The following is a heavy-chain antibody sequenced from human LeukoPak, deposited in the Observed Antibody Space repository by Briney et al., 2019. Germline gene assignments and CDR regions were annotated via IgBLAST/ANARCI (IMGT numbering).Heavy chain of an antibody. Sequence: ASVKVSCKASGYTFTGYYMHRVRQAPGQGLEWMGRINPNSGGTNYAQKFQGRVTMTRDTSISTAYMELSRLRSDDTAVYYCARGADSSDISDFDYWGQGTLVTVSS. CDR1: GYTFTGYY. J-gene: IGHJ4*02. V-gene: IGHV1-2*06. D-gene: IGHD6-19*01. CDR3: ARGADSSDISDFDY. CDR2: INPNSGGT.